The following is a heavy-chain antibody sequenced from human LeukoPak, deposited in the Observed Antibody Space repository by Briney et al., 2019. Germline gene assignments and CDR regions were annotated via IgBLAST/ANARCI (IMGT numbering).Heavy chain of an antibody. Sequence: SETLSLTCTVSGGSISSGGYYWSWIRQHPGKGLEWIGFIYYSGSTYYNPSLKSRVTISVDTSKNQFSLKLSPVTAADTAEYYCARDSNGSGGSCYDYWGQGTLVTVSS. CDR1: GGSISSGGYY. CDR3: ARDSNGSGGSCYDY. V-gene: IGHV4-31*03. J-gene: IGHJ4*02. CDR2: IYYSGST. D-gene: IGHD2-15*01.